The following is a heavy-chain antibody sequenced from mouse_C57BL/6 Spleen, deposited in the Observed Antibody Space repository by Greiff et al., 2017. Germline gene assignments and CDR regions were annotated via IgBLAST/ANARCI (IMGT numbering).Heavy chain of an antibody. Sequence: VQLKQSGPELVKPGASVKIPCKASGYTFTDYNMDWVKQSHGKSLEWIGDINPNNGGTIYNQKFKGKATLTVDKSSSTAYMELRSLTSEDTAVYYCARRRLYYGSSLWYFDVWGTGTTVTVSS. V-gene: IGHV1-18*01. CDR3: ARRRLYYGSSLWYFDV. CDR1: GYTFTDYN. D-gene: IGHD1-1*01. CDR2: INPNNGGT. J-gene: IGHJ1*03.